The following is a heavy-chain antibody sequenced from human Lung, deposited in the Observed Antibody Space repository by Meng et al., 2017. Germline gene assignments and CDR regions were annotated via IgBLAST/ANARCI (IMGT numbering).Heavy chain of an antibody. J-gene: IGHJ5*02. V-gene: IGHV4-31*03. Sequence: QVQLQESGPGLVKTSQTLSLTFPVLGGSIRSGTYYWGWIRQLPGKGLEWIAYIHYSGSTYYSPSLKSRVTISVDTSKNQLSLKLSSMTAADTAVYYCARYVFDSSSLYSNWFDPWGQGTLVTVSS. CDR3: ARYVFDSSSLYSNWFDP. CDR2: IHYSGST. D-gene: IGHD3-22*01. CDR1: GGSIRSGTYY.